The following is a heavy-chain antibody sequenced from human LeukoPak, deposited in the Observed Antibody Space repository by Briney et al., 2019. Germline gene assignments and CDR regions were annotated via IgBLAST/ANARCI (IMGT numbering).Heavy chain of an antibody. J-gene: IGHJ5*02. CDR1: GGSNSRYS. Sequence: PSETLSLTCTVSGGSNSRYSWSWIRQPPGKGLDWIGYVYYSGSTNYNPSLKSRVTISVDTSKNQFSLKLSSVTAADTAVYYCARDGGDYDTGNWFDPWGQGTLVTVSS. D-gene: IGHD4-17*01. CDR2: VYYSGST. V-gene: IGHV4-59*01. CDR3: ARDGGDYDTGNWFDP.